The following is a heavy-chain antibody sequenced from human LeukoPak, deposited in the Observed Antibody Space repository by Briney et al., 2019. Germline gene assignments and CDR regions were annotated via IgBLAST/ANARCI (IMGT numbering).Heavy chain of an antibody. Sequence: GSLKVSCKASGYTFTSYGISWVRQAPGQGLEWMGWIIPFNRKTNYAQKLQGRVTMSTDTSTGTPYMELRSLRSDDTAVYYCARRVAVARTDAFDIWGQGTMVIVSS. D-gene: IGHD6-19*01. V-gene: IGHV1-18*01. CDR1: GYTFTSYG. CDR2: IIPFNRKT. CDR3: ARRVAVARTDAFDI. J-gene: IGHJ3*02.